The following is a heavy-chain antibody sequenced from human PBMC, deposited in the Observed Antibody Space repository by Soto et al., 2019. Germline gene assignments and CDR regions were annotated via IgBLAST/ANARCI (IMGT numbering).Heavy chain of an antibody. CDR3: ARHGYYASGYNWVDP. Sequence: QLQLQESGPGLVKPSETLSLTCTVSGDSIRGSAYYWGWIRQPPGKGLEWIGSVYYSGSTYYNPSLKSRVTISVDTSKNQFSLKLSSVTAADTAVYYCARHGYYASGYNWVDPWGQGTLVTVSS. D-gene: IGHD3-10*01. CDR1: GDSIRGSAYY. J-gene: IGHJ5*02. CDR2: VYYSGST. V-gene: IGHV4-39*01.